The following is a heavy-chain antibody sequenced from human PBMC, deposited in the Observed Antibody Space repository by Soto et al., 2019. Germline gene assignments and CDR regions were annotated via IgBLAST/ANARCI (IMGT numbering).Heavy chain of an antibody. V-gene: IGHV1-24*01. CDR3: ATGNMPTTVTTLMAAEYFQH. D-gene: IGHD4-17*01. CDR2: FDPEDGET. Sequence: QVQLVQSGAEVKKPGASVKVSCKVSGYTLTELSMHWVRQAPGKGLEWMGGFDPEDGETIYAQKFQGRVTMTEDTSTDTAYMELSSLRSEDTAVYYCATGNMPTTVTTLMAAEYFQHWGQGTLVTVSS. J-gene: IGHJ1*01. CDR1: GYTLTELS.